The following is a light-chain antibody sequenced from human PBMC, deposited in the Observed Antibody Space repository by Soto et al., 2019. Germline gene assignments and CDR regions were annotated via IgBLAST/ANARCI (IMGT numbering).Light chain of an antibody. J-gene: IGKJ5*01. V-gene: IGKV1-9*01. Sequence: DIQLTQSPSFLSASVGDRVTITCRASQGTSSYLAWFQQKPGRAPKLLIYGASTLQSGVPARFSGSGSGTDFTLTISNLQPEDFATYYRQQLNAYPLTFGQGTRLEIK. CDR1: QGTSSY. CDR3: QQLNAYPLT. CDR2: GAS.